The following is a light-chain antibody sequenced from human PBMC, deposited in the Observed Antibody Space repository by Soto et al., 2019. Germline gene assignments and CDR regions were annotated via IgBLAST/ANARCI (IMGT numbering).Light chain of an antibody. CDR2: EVS. J-gene: IGLJ3*02. CDR1: SSDVGGYNY. V-gene: IGLV2-8*01. CDR3: SSYAGSNIPWV. Sequence: QSALTQPPSASGSPGQSVTISCTGTSSDVGGYNYVSWYQQHPGKAPKLMIYEVSKRPSGVPDRFSGSKSGNTASLTVSGLQAEDEADYYCSSYAGSNIPWVFGRGTKLTVL.